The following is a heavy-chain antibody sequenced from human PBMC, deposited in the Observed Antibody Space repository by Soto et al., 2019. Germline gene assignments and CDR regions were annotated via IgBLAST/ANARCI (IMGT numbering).Heavy chain of an antibody. CDR2: ISASGGRT. V-gene: IGHV3-23*01. Sequence: GSLRLSCRASGXTFGNYAMSWVRQAPGKGLEWVSGISASGGRTYYADSAKGRFTISRDNSNNTLYLQMSSLRAEDTAVYYCAKDLEVLYARFESWGQGDLLTAPQ. D-gene: IGHD2-8*02. J-gene: IGHJ4*02. CDR1: GXTFGNYA. CDR3: AKDLEVLYARFES.